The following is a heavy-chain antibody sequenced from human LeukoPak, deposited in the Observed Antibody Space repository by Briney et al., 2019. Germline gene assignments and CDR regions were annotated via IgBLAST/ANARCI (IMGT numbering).Heavy chain of an antibody. J-gene: IGHJ5*02. CDR2: INTYNGNT. Sequence: ASVKVSCKASGYTFPSNGISWVRQAPGQGLEWMGWINTYNGNTKYAQKLQGRLTMTTDTSTSTAYMELRSLRSDDTAVYYCARVYANWVDPWGQRTLVTVSS. CDR3: ARVYANWVDP. V-gene: IGHV1-18*01. D-gene: IGHD5/OR15-5a*01. CDR1: GYTFPSNG.